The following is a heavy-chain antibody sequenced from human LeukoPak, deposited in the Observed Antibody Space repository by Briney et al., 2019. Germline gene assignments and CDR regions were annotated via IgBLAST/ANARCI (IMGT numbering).Heavy chain of an antibody. CDR2: ISWNSGSI. Sequence: GGSLRLSCAASGFTFDDYAMHWVRQAPGKGPEWVSGISWNSGSIGYADSVKGRFTISRDNAKNSLYLQMNSLRAEDTALYYCASDRRYGYFDYWGQGTLVTVSS. V-gene: IGHV3-9*01. D-gene: IGHD1-1*01. J-gene: IGHJ4*02. CDR3: ASDRRYGYFDY. CDR1: GFTFDDYA.